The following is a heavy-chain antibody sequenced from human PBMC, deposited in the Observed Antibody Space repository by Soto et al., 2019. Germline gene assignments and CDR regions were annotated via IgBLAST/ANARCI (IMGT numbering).Heavy chain of an antibody. J-gene: IGHJ4*02. CDR3: ARAGTDAVAPYYFDY. CDR1: GGTFRNSA. CDR2: IVPVFSTG. Sequence: SVKVSCKASGGTFRNSAFSWVRQAAGQGLEWMGGIVPVFSTGEYAQKFQGRVTIFADESTRTVYMELSSLRSEDTAVYYCARAGTDAVAPYYFDYWGQGTLVTVSS. D-gene: IGHD2-21*02. V-gene: IGHV1-69*13.